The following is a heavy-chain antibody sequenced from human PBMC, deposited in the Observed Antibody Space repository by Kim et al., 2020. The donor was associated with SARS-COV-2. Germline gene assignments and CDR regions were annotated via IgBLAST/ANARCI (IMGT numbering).Heavy chain of an antibody. CDR3: ARNGGYYYDSSGYLDWYFDL. D-gene: IGHD3-22*01. Sequence: RFTIARDNAKNSLYLQMNSLRAEDTAVYYCARNGGYYYDSSGYLDWYFDLWGRGTLVTVSS. V-gene: IGHV3-48*03. J-gene: IGHJ2*01.